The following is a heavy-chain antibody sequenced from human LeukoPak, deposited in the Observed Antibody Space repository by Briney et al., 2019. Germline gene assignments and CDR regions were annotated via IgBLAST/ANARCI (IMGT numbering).Heavy chain of an antibody. D-gene: IGHD5-18*01. CDR1: GGTFSSYA. V-gene: IGHV1-69*05. Sequence: GASVKVSCKASGGTFSSYAISWVRQAPGQGLEWMGRIIPIFGTANYAQKFQGRVTITTDESTSTAYMELSSLRSEDTAVYYCARGGYSYGYGFDYWSRGALVTVSS. CDR2: IIPIFGTA. CDR3: ARGGYSYGYGFDY. J-gene: IGHJ4*02.